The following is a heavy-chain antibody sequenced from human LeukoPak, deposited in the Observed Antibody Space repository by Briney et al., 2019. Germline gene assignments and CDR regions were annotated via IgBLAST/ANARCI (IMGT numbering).Heavy chain of an antibody. Sequence: GGSLRLSCTASGFTFGDYAMSWVRQAPGKGLEWVGFIRSKAYGGTTEYAASVKGRFTISRDDSKSIAYLQMNSLRAEDTAVYYCANAGYSSSWYGGFDIWGQGTMVTVSS. CDR1: GFTFGDYA. V-gene: IGHV3-49*04. J-gene: IGHJ3*02. D-gene: IGHD6-13*01. CDR3: ANAGYSSSWYGGFDI. CDR2: IRSKAYGGTT.